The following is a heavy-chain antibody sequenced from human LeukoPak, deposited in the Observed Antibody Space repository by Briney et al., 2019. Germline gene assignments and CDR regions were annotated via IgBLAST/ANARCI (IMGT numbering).Heavy chain of an antibody. V-gene: IGHV4-59*08. J-gene: IGHJ4*02. CDR2: IYYSGST. CDR3: ARHGSGWSRGYFDY. D-gene: IGHD6-19*01. Sequence: PSDTLSLTCTVSGGSISSYYWSWIRQPPGKGLEWIGYIYYSGSTNYNPSLKSRVTISVDTSKNQFSLKLSSVTAADTAVYYCARHGSGWSRGYFDYWGQGTLVTVSS. CDR1: GGSISSYY.